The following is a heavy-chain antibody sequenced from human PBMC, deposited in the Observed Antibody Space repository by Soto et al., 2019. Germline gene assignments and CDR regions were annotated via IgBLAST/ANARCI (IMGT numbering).Heavy chain of an antibody. Sequence: VQLVQSGAEVKKPGSSVKVSCKASGGTFSSYAISWVRQAPGQGLEWMGGIIPSFGTANYAQKFQGRVTSTADKYTSTAYMELSSLRAEGTAVYYCATLGGTAMVKTDYWGQGALVTVSS. CDR3: ATLGGTAMVKTDY. CDR2: IIPSFGTA. V-gene: IGHV1-69*06. D-gene: IGHD5-18*01. CDR1: GGTFSSYA. J-gene: IGHJ4*02.